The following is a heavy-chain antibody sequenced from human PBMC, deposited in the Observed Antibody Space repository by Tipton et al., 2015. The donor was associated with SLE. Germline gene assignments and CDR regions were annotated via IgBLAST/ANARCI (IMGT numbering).Heavy chain of an antibody. CDR1: GGAISTYY. D-gene: IGHD5-18*01. V-gene: IGHV4-59*01. CDR2: IFHSGST. Sequence: TLSLTCTVSGGAISTYYWSWIRQPPGKGLEWIGYIFHSGSTNYNPSLGSRVTISLDTSKNQFSLKLNSVTTADTAVYYCASLRGHSFGYDYWGQGTLVTVSS. CDR3: ASLRGHSFGYDY. J-gene: IGHJ4*02.